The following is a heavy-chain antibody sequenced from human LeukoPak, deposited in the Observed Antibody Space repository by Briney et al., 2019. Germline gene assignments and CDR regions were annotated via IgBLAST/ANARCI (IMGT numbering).Heavy chain of an antibody. D-gene: IGHD6-6*01. CDR1: GGTFSSYA. J-gene: IGHJ6*03. Sequence: SVKVSCKASGGTFSSYAISWVRQAPGQGLEWMGGIIPIFGTANYAQKFQGRVTITTDESTSTAYMELSSLRSEDTAVYYCARVRIAARGYYYYYMDVWGKGTTVTVSS. CDR2: IIPIFGTA. V-gene: IGHV1-69*05. CDR3: ARVRIAARGYYYYYMDV.